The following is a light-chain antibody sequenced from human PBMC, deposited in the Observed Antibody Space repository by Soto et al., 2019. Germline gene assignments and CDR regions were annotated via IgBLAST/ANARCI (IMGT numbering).Light chain of an antibody. Sequence: EIVLTQSPGTLSLSPGERATLSCRASQSVSSSYLAWYQQKPGQAPRLLIYGASSRATGIPDRFSGSGSGTHFTLTISRLEPEDLAVYYCQQYGSSPAVTFGGGTKVEIK. CDR1: QSVSSSY. V-gene: IGKV3-20*01. CDR2: GAS. J-gene: IGKJ4*01. CDR3: QQYGSSPAVT.